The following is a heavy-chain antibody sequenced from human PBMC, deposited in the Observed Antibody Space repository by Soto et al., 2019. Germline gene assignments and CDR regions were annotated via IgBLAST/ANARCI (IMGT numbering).Heavy chain of an antibody. J-gene: IGHJ5*02. D-gene: IGHD2-2*01. CDR3: ARLDPYCSSTSCYDWLDP. Sequence: PSETLSLTYTVSGGSISNYYWSWILKTPGKGLEWIGYIYYSGSTNYNPSLKSRVTISVDTSKNQFSLKLSSVTAADTAVYYCARLDPYCSSTSCYDWLDPWGKGTLVTVSS. CDR1: GGSISNYY. CDR2: IYYSGST. V-gene: IGHV4-59*08.